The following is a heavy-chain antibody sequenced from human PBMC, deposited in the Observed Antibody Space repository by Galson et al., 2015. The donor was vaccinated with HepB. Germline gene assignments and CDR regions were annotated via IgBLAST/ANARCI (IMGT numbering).Heavy chain of an antibody. CDR1: GFTFSDHY. Sequence: SLRLSCAASGFTFSDHYIDWVRQAPGKGLEWVGRIKTKADGETTDYAAPVKDRFAISRDDSTKTVYLQMNSLKTEDTAIYYCSTDADFWGQGTLVTVSS. J-gene: IGHJ4*02. V-gene: IGHV3-15*01. CDR2: IKTKADGETT. CDR3: STDADF.